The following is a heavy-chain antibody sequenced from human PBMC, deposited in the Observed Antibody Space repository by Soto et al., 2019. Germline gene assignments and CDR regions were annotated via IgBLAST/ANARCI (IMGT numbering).Heavy chain of an antibody. J-gene: IGHJ4*02. CDR1: GFTFSNAW. CDR2: IKSKTDGGTT. V-gene: IGHV3-15*01. CDR3: TTAYGSGSYYKEPFDY. Sequence: EVQLVESGGGLVKPGGSLRLSCAASGFTFSNAWMSWVRQAPGKGLEWVGRIKSKTDGGTTDYAAPVKGRFTISRDDSKNTLYLQMNSLKTEDTAVYYCTTAYGSGSYYKEPFDYCGQGTLVTVSS. D-gene: IGHD3-10*01.